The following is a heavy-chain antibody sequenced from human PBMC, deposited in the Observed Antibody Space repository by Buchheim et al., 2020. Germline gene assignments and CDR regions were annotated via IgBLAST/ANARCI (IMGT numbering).Heavy chain of an antibody. D-gene: IGHD6-19*01. CDR2: ISYDGSNK. V-gene: IGHV3-30*18. CDR3: AKDKGAVAPYYYGMDV. J-gene: IGHJ6*02. Sequence: QVQLVESGGGVVQPGRSLRLSCAASGFTFSSYGMHWVRQAPGKGLEWVAVISYDGSNKYYADSVKGRFTISRDNSKNTLYLQMNSLRAEDTAVYYCAKDKGAVAPYYYGMDVWGQGTT. CDR1: GFTFSSYG.